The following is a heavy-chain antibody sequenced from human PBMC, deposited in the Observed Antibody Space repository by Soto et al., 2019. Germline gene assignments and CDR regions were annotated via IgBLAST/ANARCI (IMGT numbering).Heavy chain of an antibody. D-gene: IGHD3-16*01. CDR2: IYSGGST. CDR1: GFTVSSNY. CDR3: AREGDSDYYYYGMDV. Sequence: GGSLRLSCAASGFTVSSNYMSWVRQAPGKGLEWVSVIYSGGSTYYADSVKGRFTISRDNSKNTLYLKMNSLRAEDTAVYYCAREGDSDYYYYGMDVWGQGTTVTVSS. V-gene: IGHV3-53*01. J-gene: IGHJ6*02.